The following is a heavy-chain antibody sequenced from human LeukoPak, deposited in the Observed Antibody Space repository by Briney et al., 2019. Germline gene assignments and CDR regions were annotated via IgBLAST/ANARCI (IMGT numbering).Heavy chain of an antibody. CDR1: GFTFSSYA. V-gene: IGHV3-66*01. J-gene: IGHJ4*02. Sequence: GGSLRLSCAASGFTFSSYAMSWVRQAPGKGLEWVSVIYSGGSTYYADSVKGRFTISRDNSKNTLYLQMNSLRAEDTAVYYCAAESYYYDSSGGFDYWGQGTLVTVSS. CDR2: IYSGGST. D-gene: IGHD3-22*01. CDR3: AAESYYYDSSGGFDY.